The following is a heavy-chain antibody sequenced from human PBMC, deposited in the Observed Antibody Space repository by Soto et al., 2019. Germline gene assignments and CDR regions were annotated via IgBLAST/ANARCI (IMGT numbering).Heavy chain of an antibody. CDR2: ISGSGGST. CDR1: GFTFSSYA. Sequence: SLRLACAASGFTFSSYAMSWVRQAPGKGLEWVSAISGSGGSTYYADSVKGRFTISRDNSKNTLYLQMNSLRAEDTAVYYCAKVARAKVRFLEWLLLDYWGQGTLVTVSS. D-gene: IGHD3-3*01. J-gene: IGHJ4*02. CDR3: AKVARAKVRFLEWLLLDY. V-gene: IGHV3-23*01.